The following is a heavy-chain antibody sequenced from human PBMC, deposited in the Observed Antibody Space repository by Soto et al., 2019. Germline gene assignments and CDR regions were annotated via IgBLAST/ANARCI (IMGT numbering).Heavy chain of an antibody. CDR2: IYYSGST. D-gene: IGHD5-18*01. J-gene: IGHJ5*02. V-gene: IGHV4-31*03. Sequence: PSETLSLTCTVSGGSISSGGYYWSWIRQHPGKGLEWIGYIYYSGSTYYNPSLKSRVTISVDTSKNQFSLKLSSVTAADTAVYYCARWIQSNWFDPWGQGTLVTVSS. CDR1: GGSISSGGYY. CDR3: ARWIQSNWFDP.